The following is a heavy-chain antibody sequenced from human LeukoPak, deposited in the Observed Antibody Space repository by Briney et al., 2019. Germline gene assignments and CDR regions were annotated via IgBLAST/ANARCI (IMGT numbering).Heavy chain of an antibody. CDR1: GFTFNSYS. Sequence: GGSLRLSCAASGFTFNSYSMNWVRQSPGKGLEWVSSISGSNSYIYYADSMKGRFTISRDNAKNSLYLQMNSLRVEDTAVYYCARDHLGTFDYWGQGTLVTVSS. V-gene: IGHV3-21*01. CDR3: ARDHLGTFDY. D-gene: IGHD1-1*01. J-gene: IGHJ4*02. CDR2: ISGSNSYI.